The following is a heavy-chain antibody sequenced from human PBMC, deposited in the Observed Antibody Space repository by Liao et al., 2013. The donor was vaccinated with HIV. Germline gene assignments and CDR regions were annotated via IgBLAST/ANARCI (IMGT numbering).Heavy chain of an antibody. CDR2: INHSGST. J-gene: IGHJ6*03. D-gene: IGHD4-17*01. CDR3: ARGGRRDYYSRSDYYYYYMDV. V-gene: IGHV4-39*07. Sequence: QVQLQESGPGLVKPSQTLSLTCTVSDGSIRSPLYFWTWIRQPPGKGLEWIGEINHSGSTNYSPSLNSRVTISVDTSKNQFSLKLSSVTAADTAVYYCARGGRRDYYSRSDYYYYYMDVWGKGTTVTVSS. CDR1: DGSIRSPLYF.